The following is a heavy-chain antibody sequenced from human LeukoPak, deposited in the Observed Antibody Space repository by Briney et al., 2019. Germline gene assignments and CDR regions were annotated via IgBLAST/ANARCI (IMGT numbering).Heavy chain of an antibody. CDR3: AKSSSSMVRGVLLV. CDR2: ISWNSGSI. V-gene: IGHV3-9*01. Sequence: GGSLRLSCAASGFTFDDYAMHWVRQAPGKGLEWVSGISWNSGSIGYADSVKGRFTISRDNAKNSLYLQMNSLRAEDTALYYCAKSSSSMVRGVLLVWGQGTLVTVSS. CDR1: GFTFDDYA. D-gene: IGHD3-10*01. J-gene: IGHJ4*02.